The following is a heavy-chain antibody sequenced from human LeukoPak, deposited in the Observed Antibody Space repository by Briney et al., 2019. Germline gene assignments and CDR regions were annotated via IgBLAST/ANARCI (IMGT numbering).Heavy chain of an antibody. CDR1: GYTFTGYY. D-gene: IGHD5-12*01. CDR2: INPNSGGT. V-gene: IGHV1-2*02. Sequence: ASVTVSCTASGYTFTGYYMHWVRQAPGQGLEWMGWINPNSGGTNYAQKFQGRVTMTRDTSISTAYMELSRLRSDDTAVYYCARSSVATDAFDIWGQGTMVTVSS. J-gene: IGHJ3*02. CDR3: ARSSVATDAFDI.